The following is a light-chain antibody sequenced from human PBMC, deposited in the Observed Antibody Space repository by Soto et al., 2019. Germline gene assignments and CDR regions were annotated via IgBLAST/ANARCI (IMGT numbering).Light chain of an antibody. J-gene: IGKJ4*01. CDR2: AAS. V-gene: IGKV1-39*01. Sequence: DLQMTQSPSSRSASVGDRRTLTCLASQSVGTYLSWYQQKEGKAPKXXINAASTLQSGVPSRFSGSGSGTDFTLAISSLKPEDFETYYCQQSSSTPQTFGGGTKVDIK. CDR3: QQSSSTPQT. CDR1: QSVGTY.